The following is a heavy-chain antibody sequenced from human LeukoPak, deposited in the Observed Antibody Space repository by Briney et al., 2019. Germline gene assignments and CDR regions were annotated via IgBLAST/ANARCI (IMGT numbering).Heavy chain of an antibody. D-gene: IGHD4-11*01. CDR3: ARDRDYSNTERGFDY. Sequence: ASVNVSCTTSGYTFTDYYIHWVRQSPGQGLEWMGWINPNSGETKSAQKFQGRVTMTGDTSISTAYMELRRVTSDDTAVYYCARDRDYSNTERGFDYWGQGTLVTVSS. CDR1: GYTFTDYY. V-gene: IGHV1-2*02. CDR2: INPNSGET. J-gene: IGHJ4*02.